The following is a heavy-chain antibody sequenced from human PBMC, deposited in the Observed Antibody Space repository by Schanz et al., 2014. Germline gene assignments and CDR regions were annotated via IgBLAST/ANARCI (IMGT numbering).Heavy chain of an antibody. V-gene: IGHV3-23*01. D-gene: IGHD6-13*01. CDR2: LSEGGGGT. CDR1: GFTLSNYA. J-gene: IGHJ4*02. CDR3: AKSQGSSFDS. Sequence: EMQLLESGGGLAQPGGSLRLSCAASGFTLSNYAMSWVRQAPGKGLEWVSALSEGGGGTHYADSVRGRFTISSDSSKNTLYQQMSSLRADDTAVYYCAKSQGSSFDSWGQGTLVTVSS.